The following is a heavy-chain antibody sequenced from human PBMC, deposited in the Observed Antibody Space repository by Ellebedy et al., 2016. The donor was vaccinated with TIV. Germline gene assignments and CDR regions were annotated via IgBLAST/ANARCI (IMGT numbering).Heavy chain of an antibody. CDR3: ARDPVGVGPAFDI. D-gene: IGHD4-23*01. CDR2: ISGSGGNT. J-gene: IGHJ3*02. Sequence: PGGSLRLSCVASGFTFSSHAMSWVRQAPGKGLEWVSAISGSGGNTYYADSVKGRFTISRDNSKDTLYLQVNSLRAEDTAVYYCARDPVGVGPAFDIWGQGTMVTVSS. V-gene: IGHV3-23*01. CDR1: GFTFSSHA.